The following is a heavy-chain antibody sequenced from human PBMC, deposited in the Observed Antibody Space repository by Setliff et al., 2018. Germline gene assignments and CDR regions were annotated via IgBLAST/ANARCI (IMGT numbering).Heavy chain of an antibody. V-gene: IGHV3-23*01. CDR1: GFTFSSYA. CDR3: AKDRDRVVGAQPDY. CDR2: ISGSGGTT. Sequence: PGGSLRLSCATSGFTFSSYALSWVRQAPGKGLEWVSTISGSGGTTYSADSVKGRFTISRDSSKNTLYLQMSSLRGEDTAVYFCAKDRDRVVGAQPDYWGQGTLVTVSS. J-gene: IGHJ4*02. D-gene: IGHD1-26*01.